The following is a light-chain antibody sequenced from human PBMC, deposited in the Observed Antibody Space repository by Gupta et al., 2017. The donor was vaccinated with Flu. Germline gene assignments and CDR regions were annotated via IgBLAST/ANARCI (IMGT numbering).Light chain of an antibody. CDR2: DVT. Sequence: SALTQPASVSGSPGQSIAISCTGTSSDIFSYNYVSWYQQHPGKAPQLLIYDVTNRTAGVSSRFSGSKSGDTASLTISGLQAEDEADYYCSSYTSSTTLVFGGGTKLTVL. CDR3: SSYTSSTTLV. CDR1: SSDIFSYNY. J-gene: IGLJ2*01. V-gene: IGLV2-14*01.